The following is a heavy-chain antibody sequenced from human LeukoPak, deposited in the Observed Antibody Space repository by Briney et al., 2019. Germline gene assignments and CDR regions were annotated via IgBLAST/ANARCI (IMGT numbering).Heavy chain of an antibody. CDR3: ARGRRGLLWFREHRGFDP. V-gene: IGHV1-8*01. J-gene: IGHJ5*02. CDR2: MNPNSGNT. CDR1: GYTFTSYD. D-gene: IGHD3-10*01. Sequence: ASVRVSCKASGYTFTSYDINWLRQATGQGLELIGWMNPNSGNTGYAQKFQGRVTMTRNTSISTAYMELSSLRSEDTAVYYCARGRRGLLWFREHRGFDPWGQGTLVTVSS.